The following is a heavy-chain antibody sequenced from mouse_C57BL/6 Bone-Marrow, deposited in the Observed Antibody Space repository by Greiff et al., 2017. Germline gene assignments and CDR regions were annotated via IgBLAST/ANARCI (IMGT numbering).Heavy chain of an antibody. CDR2: IDPSDSYT. J-gene: IGHJ4*01. D-gene: IGHD1-1*01. CDR1: GYTFTSYW. Sequence: QVQLQQPGAELVMPGASVKLSCKASGYTFTSYWMHWVKQRPGQGLEWIGEIDPSDSYTNYNQKFKGKSTLTVDKSSSTAYMQLSSLTSEDSAVYYCARHYGTFMDYWGQGTSVTVSS. V-gene: IGHV1-69*01. CDR3: ARHYGTFMDY.